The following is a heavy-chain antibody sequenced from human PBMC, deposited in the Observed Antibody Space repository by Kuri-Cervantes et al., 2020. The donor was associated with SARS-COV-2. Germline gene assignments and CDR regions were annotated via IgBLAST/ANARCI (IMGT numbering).Heavy chain of an antibody. CDR3: ARERDLSRFDY. J-gene: IGHJ4*02. CDR1: GGSISSYY. Sequence: GSLRLSCTVSGGSISSYYWSWIRQPPGKGLEWIGYIYYSGSTNYNPSLKSRVTISVDTSKNQFSLKLSSVTAVDTAVYYCARERDLSRFDYWGQGTLVTVSS. V-gene: IGHV4-59*01. D-gene: IGHD5-24*01. CDR2: IYYSGST.